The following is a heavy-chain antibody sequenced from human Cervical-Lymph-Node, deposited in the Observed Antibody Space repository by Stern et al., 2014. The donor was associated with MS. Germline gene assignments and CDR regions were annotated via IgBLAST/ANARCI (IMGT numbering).Heavy chain of an antibody. J-gene: IGHJ2*01. V-gene: IGHV1-18*01. Sequence: QVQLVQSGAEVKKPGASVKVSCEASGYTFMNYGISWVRQAPGQGLEWMGWSSTYNADTNYEQKFQGRVTMTTDASTNTAYMELRSLRSDDTAVYYCARGQTYWYFDLWGRGTPVTVSS. CDR3: ARGQTYWYFDL. CDR2: SSTYNADT. CDR1: GYTFMNYG.